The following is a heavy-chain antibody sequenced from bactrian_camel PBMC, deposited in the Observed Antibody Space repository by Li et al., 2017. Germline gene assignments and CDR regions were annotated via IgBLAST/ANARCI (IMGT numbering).Heavy chain of an antibody. CDR2: IITATVTYGGGT. D-gene: IGHD2*01. V-gene: IGHV3S25*01. CDR3: AASPPGSSGTWSSASMYNS. J-gene: IGHJ4*01. CDR1: GSKSSSLC. Sequence: QLVESGGGSVQAGKSLRLSCAASGSKSSSLCMGWFRQAPGKEREAVACIITATVTYGGGTYYADSVKGRFTISQDKAENTVSLQMNSLKPEDTAMYYCAASPPGSSGTWSSASMYNSWGQGTQVTVS.